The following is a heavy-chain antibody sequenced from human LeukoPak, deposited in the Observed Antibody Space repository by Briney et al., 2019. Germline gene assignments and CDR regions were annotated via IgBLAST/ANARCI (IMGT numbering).Heavy chain of an antibody. J-gene: IGHJ4*02. CDR2: ISGSGGST. Sequence: GGSLRLSCAAPGFTFSSYAMSWVRQAPGKGLEWGSGISGSGGSTYYADSVKGRFTISRDNSKNTLYLQMNSLRAEDTAVYYCAKDGVSGIAARFDYWGQGTLVTVSS. CDR1: GFTFSSYA. D-gene: IGHD6-6*01. V-gene: IGHV3-23*01. CDR3: AKDGVSGIAARFDY.